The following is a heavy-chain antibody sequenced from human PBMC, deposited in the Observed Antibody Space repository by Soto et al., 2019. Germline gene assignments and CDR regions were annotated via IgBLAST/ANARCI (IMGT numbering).Heavy chain of an antibody. V-gene: IGHV1-46*01. CDR3: ARNLAAGDY. CDR2: INPSGGST. J-gene: IGHJ4*02. CDR1: GYTSTSFY. D-gene: IGHD6-13*01. Sequence: GASVKVSCKASGYTSTSFYIHWVRQAPGQGLEWMGIINPSGGSTNYAQKFQGRVIVTRDTSTSTVYMELSSLKSEDTAVYYCARNLAAGDYWGQGTLVTVSS.